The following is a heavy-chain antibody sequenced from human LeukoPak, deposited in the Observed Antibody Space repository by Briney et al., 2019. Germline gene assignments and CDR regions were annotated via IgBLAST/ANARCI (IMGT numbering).Heavy chain of an antibody. CDR2: ISGSGGST. Sequence: PGGSLRLSCAASGFTFSSYAMSWVRQAPGKGLEWVSAISGSGGSTYYADSVKGRFTISRDNSKNTLYLQINSLRAEDTAVYYCAKQKWELLSLLDYWGQGTLVTVSS. V-gene: IGHV3-23*01. CDR1: GFTFSSYA. J-gene: IGHJ4*02. CDR3: AKQKWELLSLLDY. D-gene: IGHD1-26*01.